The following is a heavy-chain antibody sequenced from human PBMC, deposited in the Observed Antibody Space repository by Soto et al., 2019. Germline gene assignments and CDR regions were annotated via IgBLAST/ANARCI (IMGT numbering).Heavy chain of an antibody. CDR3: ARCPPGGYSFDY. Sequence: PSEALSLTCTVSGGSISSGDYYWSWIRQPPGKGLEWIGYIYYSGSTYYNPSLKSRVTISVDTSKNQFSQKLSSVTAADTAVYYCARCPPGGYSFDYWGQGTLVTVSS. J-gene: IGHJ4*02. CDR1: GGSISSGDYY. CDR2: IYYSGST. V-gene: IGHV4-30-4*01. D-gene: IGHD6-25*01.